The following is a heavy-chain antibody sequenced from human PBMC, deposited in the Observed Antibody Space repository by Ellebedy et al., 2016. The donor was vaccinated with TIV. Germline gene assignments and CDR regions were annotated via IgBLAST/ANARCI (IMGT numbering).Heavy chain of an antibody. CDR2: IYNSGTT. CDR3: ARIGSYSVRD. Sequence: SETLSLTXTVSGGSISSYYWSWIRQPSGKGLEWIGYIYNSGTTNYNPSLKSRVTISVDTSKNQFSLKLNSVTAADTAVYYCARIGSYSVRDWGQGTLVTVSS. CDR1: GGSISSYY. J-gene: IGHJ4*02. D-gene: IGHD2-15*01. V-gene: IGHV4-59*01.